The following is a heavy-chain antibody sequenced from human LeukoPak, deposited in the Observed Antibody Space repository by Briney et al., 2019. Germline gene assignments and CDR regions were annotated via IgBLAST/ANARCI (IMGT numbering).Heavy chain of an antibody. CDR1: GFTFSSYS. Sequence: GGSLRLSCAASGFTFSSYSMNWVRQAPGKGLEWVSSISTSSNYIYYTDSVKGRFTISRDNAKNSLYLQMNSLRAEDTAVYYRARDVYSSGWYDYDYWGQGTLVTVSS. J-gene: IGHJ4*02. CDR2: ISTSSNYI. D-gene: IGHD6-19*01. CDR3: ARDVYSSGWYDYDY. V-gene: IGHV3-21*01.